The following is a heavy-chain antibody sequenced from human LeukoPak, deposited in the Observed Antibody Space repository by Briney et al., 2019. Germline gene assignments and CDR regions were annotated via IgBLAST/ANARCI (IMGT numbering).Heavy chain of an antibody. Sequence: GGSLRLSCAASGFTFDDYAMHWVRQAPGKGLEWVSGISWNSGSIGYADSVKGRFTISRDNAKNSLYLQMNSLRAEDTAVYYCARDWGSITYCSGGSCYSYYYYYYMDVWGKGTTVTVSS. D-gene: IGHD2-15*01. CDR2: ISWNSGSI. CDR3: ARDWGSITYCSGGSCYSYYYYYYMDV. V-gene: IGHV3-9*01. J-gene: IGHJ6*03. CDR1: GFTFDDYA.